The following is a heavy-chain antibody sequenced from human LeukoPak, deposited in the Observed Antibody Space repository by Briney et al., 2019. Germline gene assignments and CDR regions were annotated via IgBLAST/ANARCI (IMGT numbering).Heavy chain of an antibody. CDR3: ARGDYGSGTHAFDI. CDR1: GGSISSGGYY. V-gene: IGHV4-61*02. J-gene: IGHJ3*02. Sequence: ASETLSLTCTVSGGSISSGGYYWSWIRQPAGKGLEWIGRIYTSGSTNYNPSLKSRVTMSVDTSKNQFSLKLSSVTAADTAVYYCARGDYGSGTHAFDIWGQGTMVTVSS. CDR2: IYTSGST. D-gene: IGHD3-10*01.